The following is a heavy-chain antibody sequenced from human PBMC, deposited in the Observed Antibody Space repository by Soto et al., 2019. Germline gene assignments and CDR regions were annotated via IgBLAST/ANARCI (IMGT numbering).Heavy chain of an antibody. J-gene: IGHJ6*02. CDR2: INHSGST. Sequence: SETLSLTCAVYGGSFSGYYWSWIRQPPGKGLEWIGEINHSGSTNYNPSLKSRVTISVDTSKNQFSLKLSSVTAADTAVYYCARLYLYYFDFLSSPNYYGMDVWGQGTTVTVS. CDR3: ARLYLYYFDFLSSPNYYGMDV. V-gene: IGHV4-34*01. CDR1: GGSFSGYY. D-gene: IGHD3-3*01.